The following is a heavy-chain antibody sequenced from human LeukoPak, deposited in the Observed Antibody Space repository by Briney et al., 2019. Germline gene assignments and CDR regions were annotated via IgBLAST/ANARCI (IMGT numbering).Heavy chain of an antibody. CDR3: TRDLPSTVTYYFDY. Sequence: GWSLRLSCTASGFTFGDYAMSWFRQAPGKGLEWVGFIRSKAYGGTTEYAASVKGRFTISRDDSKSIAYLQMNSLKTEDTAVYYCTRDLPSTVTYYFDYWGQGTLVTVSS. J-gene: IGHJ4*02. V-gene: IGHV3-49*03. CDR1: GFTFGDYA. D-gene: IGHD4-17*01. CDR2: IRSKAYGGTT.